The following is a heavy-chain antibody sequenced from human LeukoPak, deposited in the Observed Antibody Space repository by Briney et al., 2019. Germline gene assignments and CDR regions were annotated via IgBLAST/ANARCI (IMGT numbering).Heavy chain of an antibody. CDR2: IYKSGST. CDR3: ARVPNYDFWSGYIDN. Sequence: PSETLSLTCTVSGGSISSSSDYWGWIRQPPGKGLEWIGNIYKSGSTYYKSSLKSRVTISVDTSKNQFSLKLSSVTAADTAVYYCARVPNYDFWSGYIDNWGQGTRVTVSA. D-gene: IGHD3-3*01. J-gene: IGHJ4*02. CDR1: GGSISSSSDY. V-gene: IGHV4-39*07.